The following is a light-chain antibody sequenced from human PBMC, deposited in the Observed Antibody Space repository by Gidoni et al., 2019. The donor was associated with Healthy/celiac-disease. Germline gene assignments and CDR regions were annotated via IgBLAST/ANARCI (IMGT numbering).Light chain of an antibody. Sequence: GDRVTITCRASQSISSYLNWYQQKPGKAPKLLIYAASSLQSGVPSRFSGSGAGTDFTLTISSLQPEDFATYYCQQSYSTPRTFGQGTKVEIK. V-gene: IGKV1-39*01. CDR1: QSISSY. CDR3: QQSYSTPRT. CDR2: AAS. J-gene: IGKJ1*01.